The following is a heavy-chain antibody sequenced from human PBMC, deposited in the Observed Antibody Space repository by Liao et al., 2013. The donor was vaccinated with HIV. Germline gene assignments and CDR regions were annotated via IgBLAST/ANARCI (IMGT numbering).Heavy chain of an antibody. CDR3: ARDNALNWFDP. Sequence: RLQESGPGLVKPSETLSLTCTVSGGSISSSSYYWGWIRQPPGKGLEWIGSIYYSGSTYYNPSLKSRVAMSLDTSDNHFSLTLRSATAADTAVYYCARDNALNWFDPWGQGTLVTVSS. D-gene: IGHD2-8*01. CDR2: IYYSGST. J-gene: IGHJ5*02. CDR1: GGSISSSSYY. V-gene: IGHV4-39*07.